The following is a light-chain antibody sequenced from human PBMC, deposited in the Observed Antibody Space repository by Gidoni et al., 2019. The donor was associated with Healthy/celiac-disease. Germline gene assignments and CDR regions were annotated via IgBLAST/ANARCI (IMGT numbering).Light chain of an antibody. CDR2: GAS. J-gene: IGKJ5*01. CDR1: QSVSSN. V-gene: IGKV3-15*01. CDR3: QQYKNWPIT. Sequence: EIVMTQSPATLSVSPGERATLSCRASQSVSSNLAWYQQKPGQAPRLLIYGASTRATGIPARFSGSGSGTEFTLTISSLQSEDFAVYYCQQYKNWPITCGQXTRLEIK.